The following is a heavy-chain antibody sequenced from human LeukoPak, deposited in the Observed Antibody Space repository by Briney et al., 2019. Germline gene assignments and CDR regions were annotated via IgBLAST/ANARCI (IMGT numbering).Heavy chain of an antibody. CDR3: ARGGAYGSGNHYRGGAFGI. D-gene: IGHD3-10*01. CDR2: IYRGGST. V-gene: IGHV3-53*01. Sequence: GGSLRLSCATSGFSVSDNYMTWVRQAPGKGLEWVSVIYRGGSTYYADSVKGRFTISRDNSKNMVYLQMNSLRVEDTAVYYCARGGAYGSGNHYRGGAFGIWGQGTMVTVSS. J-gene: IGHJ3*02. CDR1: GFSVSDNY.